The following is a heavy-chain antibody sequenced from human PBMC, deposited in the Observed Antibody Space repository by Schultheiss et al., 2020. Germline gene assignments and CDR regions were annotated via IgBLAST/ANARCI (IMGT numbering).Heavy chain of an antibody. D-gene: IGHD3-10*01. CDR1: GFTFTSSA. Sequence: AVKVSCKASGFTFTSSAVQWVRQARGQRLEWIGWIVVGSGNTNYAQKFQERVTITRDMSTSTAYMELSSLRSEDTAVYYCARDPGPINVLLWFRELPIYGMDVWGQGTTVTISS. V-gene: IGHV1-58*01. CDR3: ARDPGPINVLLWFRELPIYGMDV. J-gene: IGHJ6*02. CDR2: IVVGSGNT.